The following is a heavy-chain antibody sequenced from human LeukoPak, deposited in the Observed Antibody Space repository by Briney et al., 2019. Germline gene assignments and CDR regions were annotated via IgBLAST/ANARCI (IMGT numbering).Heavy chain of an antibody. J-gene: IGHJ3*02. V-gene: IGHV1-24*01. CDR2: FDPEDGET. CDR3: ATYYYDSSGTHDAFDI. Sequence: ASVKVSCKVSGYTLTELSMHWVRQAPGKGLEWMGGFDPEDGETIYAQKFQGRVTMAEDTSTDTAYMELSSLRSEDTAVYYCATYYYDSSGTHDAFDIWGQGTMVTVSS. D-gene: IGHD3-22*01. CDR1: GYTLTELS.